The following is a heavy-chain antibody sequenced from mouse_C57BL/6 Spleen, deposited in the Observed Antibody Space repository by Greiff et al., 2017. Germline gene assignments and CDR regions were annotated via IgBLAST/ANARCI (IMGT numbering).Heavy chain of an antibody. J-gene: IGHJ1*03. CDR1: GFTFSDYG. CDR2: ISSCSSTI. Sequence: EVQGVESGGGLVKPGGSLKLSCAASGFTFSDYGMHWVRQAPEKGLEWVAYISSCSSTIYYADTVTGRFTISRDNAKTTLFLQMTSLMSEDAAMYYCAGYVTTGGYFDVWGTGTTVTVSS. D-gene: IGHD1-1*01. CDR3: AGYVTTGGYFDV. V-gene: IGHV5-17*01.